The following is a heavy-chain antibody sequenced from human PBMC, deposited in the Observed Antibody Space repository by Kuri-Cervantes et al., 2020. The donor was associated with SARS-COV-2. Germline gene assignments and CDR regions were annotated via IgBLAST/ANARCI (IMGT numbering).Heavy chain of an antibody. J-gene: IGHJ4*02. CDR2: ISAYNGNT. D-gene: IGHD2/OR15-2a*01. Sequence: ASVKVSCKASGYTFINFDLNWVRQAPGQGLEWMGRISAYNGNTNYAQKFQGRVTMTTDTSTSTAYMDPRSLRSDDTAVYYCARHIRVLTTIHLDYWGRGTLVTVSS. CDR3: ARHIRVLTTIHLDY. V-gene: IGHV1-18*01. CDR1: GYTFINFD.